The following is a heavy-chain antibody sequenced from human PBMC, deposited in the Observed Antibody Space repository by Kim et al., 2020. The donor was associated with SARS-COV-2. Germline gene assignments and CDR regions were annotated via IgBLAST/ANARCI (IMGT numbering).Heavy chain of an antibody. Sequence: GGSLRLSCAASGFTFSSYSMNWVRQAPGKGLEWVSSISSSSSYIYYADSVKGRFTISRDNAKNSLYLQMNSLRAEDTAVYYCASLLAARTRFDYWGQGTLVTVSS. V-gene: IGHV3-21*01. CDR2: ISSSSSYI. J-gene: IGHJ4*02. D-gene: IGHD6-6*01. CDR3: ASLLAARTRFDY. CDR1: GFTFSSYS.